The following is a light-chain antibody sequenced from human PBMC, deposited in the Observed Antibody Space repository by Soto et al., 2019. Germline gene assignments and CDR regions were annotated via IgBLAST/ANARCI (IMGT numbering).Light chain of an antibody. CDR3: QQYGSSGWT. CDR1: QSVSSSY. J-gene: IGKJ1*01. Sequence: EIVLTQSPGTLSLSPGERAPLSCRASQSVSSSYLAWYKQKPGQAPRLLIYGASSRATGIPDRFSGSGSGTDFTLTISRLEPKDFAVYYCQQYGSSGWTFGQGTKVEIK. CDR2: GAS. V-gene: IGKV3-20*01.